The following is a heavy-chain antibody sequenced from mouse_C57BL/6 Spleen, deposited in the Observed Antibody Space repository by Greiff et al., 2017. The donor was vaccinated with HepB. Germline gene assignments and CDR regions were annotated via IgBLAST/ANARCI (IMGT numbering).Heavy chain of an antibody. CDR1: GFSLSTSGMG. D-gene: IGHD4-1*02. CDR3: ARSTGTAMDY. Sequence: ESGPGILQSSQTLSLTCSFSGFSLSTSGMGVSWIRQPSGKGLEWLAHIYWDDDKRYNPSLKSRLTISKDTSRNQVFLKITSLDTADTATYYCARSTGTAMDYWGQGTSVTVSS. CDR2: IYWDDDK. V-gene: IGHV8-12*01. J-gene: IGHJ4*01.